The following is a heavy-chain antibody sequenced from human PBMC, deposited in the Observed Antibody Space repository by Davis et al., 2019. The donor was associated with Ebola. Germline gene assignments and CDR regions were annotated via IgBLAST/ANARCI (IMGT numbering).Heavy chain of an antibody. CDR3: AKVGRGYCSGGSCYPTDY. J-gene: IGHJ4*02. CDR2: ISGSGGST. Sequence: GESLKISCAASGFTFSSYAMSWVRQAPGKGLEWVSAISGSGGSTYYADSVKGRFTISRDNSKNTLYLQMNSLRAEDTAVYYCAKVGRGYCSGGSCYPTDYWGQGTLVTVSS. V-gene: IGHV3-23*01. D-gene: IGHD2-15*01. CDR1: GFTFSSYA.